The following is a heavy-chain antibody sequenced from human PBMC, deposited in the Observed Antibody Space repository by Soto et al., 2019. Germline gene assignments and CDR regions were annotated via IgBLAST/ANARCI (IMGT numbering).Heavy chain of an antibody. CDR1: GGTCSSYT. D-gene: IGHD4-17*01. CDR3: ARDRDYGGNSGAFDI. V-gene: IGHV1-18*01. J-gene: IGHJ3*02. CDR2: ISAYNGNT. Sequence: GASVKVSCKASGGTCSSYTISWVRQAPGQGLEWMGWISAYNGNTNYAQKLQGRVTMTTDTSTSTAYMELRSLRSDDTAVYYCARDRDYGGNSGAFDIWGQGTMFTVSS.